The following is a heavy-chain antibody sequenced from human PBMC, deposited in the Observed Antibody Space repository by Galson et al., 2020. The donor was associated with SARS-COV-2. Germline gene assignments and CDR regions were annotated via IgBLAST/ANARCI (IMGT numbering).Heavy chain of an antibody. CDR3: ARARVLGKTVTTLFDP. J-gene: IGHJ5*02. Sequence: SETLSLTCTVSGGSISSYYWSWIRQPAGKGLEWIGRIYTSGSTNYNPSLKSRVTMSVDTSKNQFSLKLSSVTAADTAVYYCARARVLGKTVTTLFDPWGQGTLVTVSS. CDR2: IYTSGST. V-gene: IGHV4-4*07. D-gene: IGHD4-17*01. CDR1: GGSISSYY.